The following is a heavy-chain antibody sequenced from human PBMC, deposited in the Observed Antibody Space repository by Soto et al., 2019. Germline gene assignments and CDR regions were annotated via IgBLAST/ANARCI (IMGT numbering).Heavy chain of an antibody. CDR2: IYYSGST. CDR3: ARVGGFGATTIDY. D-gene: IGHD3-10*01. CDR1: GGSISSGDYY. Sequence: QVQLQESGPGLVKPSQTLSLTCTVSGGSISSGDYYWSWIRQPPGKGLEWIGYIYYSGSTYYNPSLKSGVTISVDTSKNQSSLKLSSVTAADTAVYYCARVGGFGATTIDYWGQGTLVTVSS. V-gene: IGHV4-30-4*01. J-gene: IGHJ4*02.